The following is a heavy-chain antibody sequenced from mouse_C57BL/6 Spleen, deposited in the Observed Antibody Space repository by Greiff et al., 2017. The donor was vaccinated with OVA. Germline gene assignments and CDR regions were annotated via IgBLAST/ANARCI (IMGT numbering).Heavy chain of an antibody. D-gene: IGHD2-4*01. J-gene: IGHJ3*01. CDR1: GFTFSDYG. Sequence: DVQLQESGGGLVKPGGSLKLSCAASGFTFSDYGMHWVRQAPEKGLEWVAYISSGSSTIYYADTVKGRFTISRDNAKNTLFLQMTSLRSEDTAMYYCARTPNYYDYDWFAYWGQGTLVTVSA. CDR3: ARTPNYYDYDWFAY. CDR2: ISSGSSTI. V-gene: IGHV5-17*01.